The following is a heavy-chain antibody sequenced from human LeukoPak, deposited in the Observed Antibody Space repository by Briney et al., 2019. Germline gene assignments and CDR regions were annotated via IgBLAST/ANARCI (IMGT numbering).Heavy chain of an antibody. Sequence: GRSLRLSCAGSGFTFSSYGMHWVRQAPGKGLEWVAVISYEGSNKYYADSVKGRFTTSRDNSKNTLYLQMNSLRAEDTAMYYCAKDRGSSGWFDYWGQGTLVTVSS. V-gene: IGHV3-30*18. CDR3: AKDRGSSGWFDY. J-gene: IGHJ4*02. CDR1: GFTFSSYG. CDR2: ISYEGSNK. D-gene: IGHD6-19*01.